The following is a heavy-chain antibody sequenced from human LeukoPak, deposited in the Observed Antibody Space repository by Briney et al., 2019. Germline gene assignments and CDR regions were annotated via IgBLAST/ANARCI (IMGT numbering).Heavy chain of an antibody. CDR1: GYTFTGYY. D-gene: IGHD3-9*01. J-gene: IGHJ4*02. CDR3: ARDGIRYFDWLPTDY. CDR2: INPNSGGT. Sequence: GASVKVSCKASGYTFTGYYMHWVRQAPGQGLECMGWINPNSGGTNYAQKFQGRVTMTRDTAISTAYMELSRLRSDDTALYFHARDGIRYFDWLPTDYWGQGTLVTVSS. V-gene: IGHV1-2*02.